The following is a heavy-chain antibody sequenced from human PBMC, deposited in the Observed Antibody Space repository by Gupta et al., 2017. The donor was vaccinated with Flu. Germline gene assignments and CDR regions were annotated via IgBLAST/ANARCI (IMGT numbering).Heavy chain of an antibody. Sequence: QITLKESGPTLVKPTQPLTLTCTLSGFSLSTHGVGVGWIRQPPGKAPECLALIYWDDDKRYSPSPKSRVTITKDTSKNQVVLTMTNMDPVDTATYYCGHRRVGPQNWNEGDFDYWGQGMLVTVSS. D-gene: IGHD1-1*01. V-gene: IGHV2-5*02. J-gene: IGHJ4*02. CDR1: GFSLSTHGVG. CDR3: GHRRVGPQNWNEGDFDY. CDR2: IYWDDDK.